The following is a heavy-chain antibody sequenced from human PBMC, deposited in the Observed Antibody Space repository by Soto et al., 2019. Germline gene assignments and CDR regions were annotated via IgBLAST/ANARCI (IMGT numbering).Heavy chain of an antibody. Sequence: GGSLRLSCAASGFTFSSYAMSWVRQAPGKGLEWVSAISGSGGSTYYADSVKGRFTISRDNSKNTLYLQMNSLRAEDSSVYYCANPRPTSNWARSKYYFDYWCQGTLVTVSS. CDR1: GFTFSSYA. J-gene: IGHJ4*02. CDR3: ANPRPTSNWARSKYYFDY. V-gene: IGHV3-23*01. D-gene: IGHD7-27*01. CDR2: ISGSGGST.